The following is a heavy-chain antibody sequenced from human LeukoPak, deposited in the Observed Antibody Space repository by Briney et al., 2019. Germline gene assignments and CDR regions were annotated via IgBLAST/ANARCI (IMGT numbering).Heavy chain of an antibody. J-gene: IGHJ4*02. CDR3: AKDLFYVKRDAADTDF. D-gene: IGHD6-13*01. CDR2: ISASGTST. CDR1: GFTFSSYT. V-gene: IGHV3-23*01. Sequence: GGSLRLSCAASGFTFSSYTMYWVRQAPGKGLEWVSAISASGTSTYYAVSVKGRFTNSRDNSKNTLYLQMNSLRAEDTAVYYCAKDLFYVKRDAADTDFWGQGTLVTVSS.